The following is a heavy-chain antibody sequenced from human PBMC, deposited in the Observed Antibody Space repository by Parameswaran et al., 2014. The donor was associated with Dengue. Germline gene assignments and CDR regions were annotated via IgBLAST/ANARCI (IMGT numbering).Heavy chain of an antibody. J-gene: IGHJ3*02. CDR3: ARQEWELGAFDI. CDR2: IYYSGST. Sequence: WIRQPPGKGLEWIGSIYYSGSTYYNPSLKSRVTISVDTSKNQFSLKLSSVTAADTAVYYCARQEWELGAFDIWGQGTMVTVSS. V-gene: IGHV4-39*01. D-gene: IGHD1-26*01.